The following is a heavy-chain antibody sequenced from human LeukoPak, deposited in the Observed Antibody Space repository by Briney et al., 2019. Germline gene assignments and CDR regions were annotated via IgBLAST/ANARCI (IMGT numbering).Heavy chain of an antibody. V-gene: IGHV4-59*06. CDR3: ASTLGYCSGGSCLVSDY. CDR1: GGSIIDYY. J-gene: IGHJ4*02. CDR2: IYYSGST. D-gene: IGHD2-15*01. Sequence: SETLSLTCTVTGGSIIDYYWSWIRQPPGKGLEWIGYIYYSGSTYYNPSLKSRVTISVDTSKNQFSLKLSSVTAANTAVYYCASTLGYCSGGSCLVSDYWGQGTLVTVSS.